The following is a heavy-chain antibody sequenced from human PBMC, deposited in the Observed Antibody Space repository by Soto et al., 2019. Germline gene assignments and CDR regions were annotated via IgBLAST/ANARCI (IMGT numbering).Heavy chain of an antibody. CDR2: IYYSGST. Sequence: SETLSLTCTVSGGSISSYYWSWIRQPPGKGLEWIGYIYYSGSTNYNPSLKSRVTISVDTSKNQFSLSLSSVTAADTAVYYCAREYTYGSNFFDCWGQGALVTVSS. CDR1: GGSISSYY. J-gene: IGHJ4*02. D-gene: IGHD2-2*02. CDR3: AREYTYGSNFFDC. V-gene: IGHV4-59*12.